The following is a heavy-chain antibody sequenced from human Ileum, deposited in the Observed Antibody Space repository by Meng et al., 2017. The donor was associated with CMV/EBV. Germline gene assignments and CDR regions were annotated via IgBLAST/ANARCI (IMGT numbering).Heavy chain of an antibody. J-gene: IGHJ4*02. CDR2: ISWNAVNT. D-gene: IGHD7-27*01. CDR1: GFTIDENG. V-gene: IGHV3-20*04. Sequence: RMWWASSGFTIDENGLSWVRQAPGKELEWVSGISWNAVNTDYADSVKGRFAISRDSAKKSLYLQMNSLRVEDAAFYYCTRDKWGPDFWGQGTLVTVSS. CDR3: TRDKWGPDF.